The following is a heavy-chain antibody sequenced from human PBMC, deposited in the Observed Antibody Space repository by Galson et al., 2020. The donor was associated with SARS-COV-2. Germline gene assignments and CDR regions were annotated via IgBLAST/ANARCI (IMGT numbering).Heavy chain of an antibody. J-gene: IGHJ4*02. D-gene: IGHD2-21*02. CDR2: ISSSGSTI. CDR1: GFTFSDYY. Sequence: GESLKISCAASGFTFSDYYMSWIRQAPGKGLEWVSYISSSGSTIYYADSVKGRFTISRDNAKNSLYLQMNSLRAEDTAVYYCASYCGGDCYSVSNYWGQGTLVTVSS. V-gene: IGHV3-11*01. CDR3: ASYCGGDCYSVSNY.